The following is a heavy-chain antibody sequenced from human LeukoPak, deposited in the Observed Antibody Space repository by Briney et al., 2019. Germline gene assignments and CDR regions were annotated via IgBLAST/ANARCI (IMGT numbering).Heavy chain of an antibody. D-gene: IGHD3-3*01. CDR2: IKQDGSEK. CDR1: GFTFSSYW. V-gene: IGHV3-7*01. Sequence: GGSLRLSCAASGFTFSSYWMSWVRQAPGKGLEWVANIKQDGSEKYYVDSVKGRFTISRDNAKNSLYLQMNSLRAEDTAVYYCARDYDFWSGYRFRAFDIWGQGTMVTVSS. J-gene: IGHJ3*02. CDR3: ARDYDFWSGYRFRAFDI.